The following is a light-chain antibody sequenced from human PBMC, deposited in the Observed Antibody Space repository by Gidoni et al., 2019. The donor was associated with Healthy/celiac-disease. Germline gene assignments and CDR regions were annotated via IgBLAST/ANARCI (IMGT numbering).Light chain of an antibody. CDR3: QKLNSYPLT. CDR1: QVISSY. CDR2: AAS. V-gene: IGKV1-9*01. J-gene: IGKJ4*01. Sequence: PSSRSAYVGDRVTITCWASQVISSYLAWYQQKPGKAHKLLIYAASTLQSGVPSRFSGSGSGTDFTLTISSLQPEDFATYYCQKLNSYPLTFGGGTKVEIK.